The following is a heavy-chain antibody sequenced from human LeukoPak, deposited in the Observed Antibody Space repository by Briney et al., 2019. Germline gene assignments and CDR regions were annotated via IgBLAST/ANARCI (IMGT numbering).Heavy chain of an antibody. D-gene: IGHD6-19*01. Sequence: GGSLRLSCAASGLTFRNYGMHWVRQAPGKGREWVAFIWYDGTNKYYVDSVKGRFTISRDNSKNTLYLQMSSLRVDDTAVYYCATDRSNSWVDYWGLGTLVTVAS. V-gene: IGHV3-30*02. CDR2: IWYDGTNK. CDR3: ATDRSNSWVDY. CDR1: GLTFRNYG. J-gene: IGHJ4*02.